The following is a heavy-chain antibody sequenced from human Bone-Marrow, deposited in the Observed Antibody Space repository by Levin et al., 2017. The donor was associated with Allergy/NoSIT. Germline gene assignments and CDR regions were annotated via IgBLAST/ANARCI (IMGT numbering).Heavy chain of an antibody. CDR1: GYTFTSYD. J-gene: IGHJ5*02. V-gene: IGHV1-8*01. Sequence: ASVKVSCKASGYTFTSYDINWVRQATGQGLEWMGWMNPNSGNTGYAQKFQGRVTMTRNTSISTAYMELSSLRSEDTAVYYCARGGAHCSSTSCYPLSTTWGQGTLVTVSS. CDR2: MNPNSGNT. CDR3: ARGGAHCSSTSCYPLSTT. D-gene: IGHD2-2*01.